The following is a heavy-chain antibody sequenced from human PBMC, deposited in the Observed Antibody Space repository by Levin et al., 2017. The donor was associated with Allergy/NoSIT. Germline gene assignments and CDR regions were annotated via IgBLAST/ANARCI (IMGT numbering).Heavy chain of an antibody. Sequence: LSLTCAASGFTFDDYAMHWVRQAPGKGLEWVSGISWNSDTTDYADSVKGRFTISRDNAKNSLYLQMNSLRTEDTALYYCTKARGSTPMSLVDYWGQGTLVTVSS. CDR1: GFTFDDYA. CDR3: TKARGSTPMSLVDY. V-gene: IGHV3-9*01. D-gene: IGHD3-16*01. CDR2: ISWNSDTT. J-gene: IGHJ4*02.